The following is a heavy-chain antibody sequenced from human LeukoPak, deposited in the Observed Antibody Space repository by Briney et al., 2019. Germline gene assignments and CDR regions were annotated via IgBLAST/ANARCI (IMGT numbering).Heavy chain of an antibody. CDR3: AKAPGPVTTDYFDY. V-gene: IGHV3-30-3*01. J-gene: IGHJ4*02. D-gene: IGHD4-17*01. CDR1: GFTFSSYA. CDR2: ISYDGSNK. Sequence: GGSLRLSCAASGFTFSSYAMSWVRQAPGKGLEWVAVISYDGSNKYYADSVKGRFTISRDNSKNTLYLQMNSLRAEDTAVYYCAKAPGPVTTDYFDYWGQGTLVTVSS.